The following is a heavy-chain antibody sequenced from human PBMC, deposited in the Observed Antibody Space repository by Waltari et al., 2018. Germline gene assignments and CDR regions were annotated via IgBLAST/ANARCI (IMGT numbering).Heavy chain of an antibody. D-gene: IGHD6-6*01. CDR2: IYYSGST. CDR3: ARVSSYNWFDP. CDR1: GFTFGDYA. V-gene: IGHV4-38-2*02. Sequence: VQLVESGGGLVQPGRSLRLSCTASGFTFGDYAMSWVRQAPGKGLEWIGSIYYSGSTYKNPSLKSRVTMSVDTSKNQFSLKLSSVTAADTAVYYCARVSSYNWFDPWGQGTLVTVSS. J-gene: IGHJ5*02.